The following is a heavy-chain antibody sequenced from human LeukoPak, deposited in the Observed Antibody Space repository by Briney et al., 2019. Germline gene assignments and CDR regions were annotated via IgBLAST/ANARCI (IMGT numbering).Heavy chain of an antibody. CDR2: ISAYNGNT. J-gene: IGHJ4*02. Sequence: VASVKVSCKASGYTVTSYGISWVRQAPRQGLEWIGWISAYNGNTNYAQKLQGRVTMTTDTSTSTAYMELRSLRSDDTAVYYCARGNPLHPPGQRERPGWIDYWGQGTLVTVSS. CDR1: GYTVTSYG. V-gene: IGHV1-18*04. CDR3: ARGNPLHPPGQRERPGWIDY. D-gene: IGHD6-25*01.